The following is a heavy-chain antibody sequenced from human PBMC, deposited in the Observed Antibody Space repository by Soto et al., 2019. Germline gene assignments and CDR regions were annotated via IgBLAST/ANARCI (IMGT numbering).Heavy chain of an antibody. V-gene: IGHV1-69*12. D-gene: IGHD3-16*02. CDR1: GGTFSSYA. CDR2: IIPIFGTA. CDR3: AREVITFGGVIDRDAFDI. J-gene: IGHJ3*02. Sequence: QVQLVQSGAEVKKPGSSVKVSCKASGGTFSSYAISWVRQAPGQGLEWMGGIIPIFGTANYAQKFQGRVTITADESTSTXXMELSSLRSEDTAVYYCAREVITFGGVIDRDAFDIWGQGTMVTVSS.